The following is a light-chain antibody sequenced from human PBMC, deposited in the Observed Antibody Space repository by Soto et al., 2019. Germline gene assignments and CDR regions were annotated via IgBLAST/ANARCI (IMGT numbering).Light chain of an antibody. CDR2: LAS. V-gene: IGKV1-39*01. CDR1: QNVATY. CDR3: QQSYSTPYT. J-gene: IGKJ2*01. Sequence: DIQMTQSPSSLSASIGDRVTISCRASQNVATYLNWYQQKPGKAPKLLIYLASTLQSGVPSRFSGSGSGTDFTLIISSLQPEDVAAYFCQQSYSTPYTFVRGTKLEIK.